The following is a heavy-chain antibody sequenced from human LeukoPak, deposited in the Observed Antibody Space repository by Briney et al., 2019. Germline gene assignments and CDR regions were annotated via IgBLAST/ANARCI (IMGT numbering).Heavy chain of an antibody. V-gene: IGHV3-48*01. CDR1: GFTFSSYS. J-gene: IGHJ4*02. D-gene: IGHD3/OR15-3a*01. CDR3: ARVDWGDYFDY. Sequence: TGGSLRLSCAASGFTFSSYSMNWVRQAPGKGLEWVSYISSSSSTIYYADSVKGRFTISRDNAKNSLYLQMNSLRAEDTAGYYCARVDWGDYFDYWGQGTLVSVSS. CDR2: ISSSSSTI.